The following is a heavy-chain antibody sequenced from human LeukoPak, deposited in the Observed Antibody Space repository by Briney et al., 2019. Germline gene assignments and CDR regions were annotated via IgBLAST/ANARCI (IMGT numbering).Heavy chain of an antibody. J-gene: IGHJ6*02. CDR3: GRAGYFDLDGMDV. CDR2: INGDGSST. Sequence: GGSLRLSCAASGFTFSNYWMHWVRQAPGKGLVWVSRINGDGSSTNYADSVKGRFTISRDNAKNTLYLQMNSLRAEDTAVYYCGRAGYFDLDGMDVWDQGTTVTVSS. CDR1: GFTFSNYW. V-gene: IGHV3-74*01. D-gene: IGHD3-9*01.